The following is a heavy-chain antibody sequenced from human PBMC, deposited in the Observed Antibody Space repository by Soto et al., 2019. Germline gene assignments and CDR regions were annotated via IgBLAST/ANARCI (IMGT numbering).Heavy chain of an antibody. CDR1: GYTFTSYD. Sequence: SSVKVSCKASGYTFTSYDINWVRQATGQGLEWMGWMNPNSGNTGYAQKFQGRVTMTRNTSISTAYMELSSLRSEDTAVYYCARGFFYSRPYYSMDVLGNGTPVTGSS. D-gene: IGHD2-21*01. V-gene: IGHV1-8*01. CDR3: ARGFFYSRPYYSMDV. J-gene: IGHJ6*03. CDR2: MNPNSGNT.